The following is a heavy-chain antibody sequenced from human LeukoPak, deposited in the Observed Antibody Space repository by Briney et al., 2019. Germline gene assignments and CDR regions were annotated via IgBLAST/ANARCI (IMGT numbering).Heavy chain of an antibody. CDR3: ARVETYYDILTGYYPDAFDI. Sequence: GASVKVSCKASGYTFTSYDINWVRQATGQGLEWMGWMNPNSGNTGYAQKFRGRVTITRNTSISTAYMELSSLRSEDTAVYYCARVETYYDILTGYYPDAFDIWGQGTMVTVSS. J-gene: IGHJ3*02. V-gene: IGHV1-8*03. D-gene: IGHD3-9*01. CDR1: GYTFTSYD. CDR2: MNPNSGNT.